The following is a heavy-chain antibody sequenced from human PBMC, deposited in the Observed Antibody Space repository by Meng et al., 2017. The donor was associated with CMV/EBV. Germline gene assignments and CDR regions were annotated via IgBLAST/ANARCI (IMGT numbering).Heavy chain of an antibody. D-gene: IGHD2-2*01. J-gene: IGHJ4*02. Sequence: SISRSNWWGWVRQPPGKGLEWIGEIYHSGSTHYNPSLKSRVTISVDKSKNQFSLKLSSVTAADTAVYYCARIPGGYCSSTSCYVFDYWGQGTLVTVSS. CDR3: ARIPGGYCSSTSCYVFDY. V-gene: IGHV4-4*02. CDR2: IYHSGST. CDR1: SISRSNW.